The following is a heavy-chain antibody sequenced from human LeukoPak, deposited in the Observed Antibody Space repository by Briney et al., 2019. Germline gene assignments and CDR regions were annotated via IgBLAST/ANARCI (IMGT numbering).Heavy chain of an antibody. CDR1: DGSISNYY. J-gene: IGHJ4*02. V-gene: IGHV4-4*07. CDR3: ARGLSGDRYGFEY. CDR2: IHSSGST. Sequence: SETLSLTCTVYDGSISNYYWSWVRQPAGKGLELIGRIHSSGSTNYNPSLESRVTMSVDTSKNQFSLMLRYVTAADTAVYYCARGLSGDRYGFEYWGQGTLVTVSS. D-gene: IGHD3-10*01.